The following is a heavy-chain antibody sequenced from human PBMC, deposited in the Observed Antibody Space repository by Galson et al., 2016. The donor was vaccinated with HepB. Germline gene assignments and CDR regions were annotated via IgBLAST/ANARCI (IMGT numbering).Heavy chain of an antibody. Sequence: SLRLSCAASGFTFSRFWMNWVRQAPGKGLEWVASIKEDGSKTSYVDSVKGRFTISRDNVENSLYLQMNSLRAEDTAVYYCARYGDEAGWNFQHWGQGTLVTASS. D-gene: IGHD6-19*01. CDR1: GFTFSRFW. CDR2: IKEDGSKT. J-gene: IGHJ1*01. CDR3: ARYGDEAGWNFQH. V-gene: IGHV3-7*03.